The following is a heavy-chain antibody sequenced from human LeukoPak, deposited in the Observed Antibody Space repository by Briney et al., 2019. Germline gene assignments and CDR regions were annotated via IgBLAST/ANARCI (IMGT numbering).Heavy chain of an antibody. CDR3: AREGRWIQLWDHLHYFDY. D-gene: IGHD5-18*01. V-gene: IGHV3-7*03. CDR1: GFTFSSYW. J-gene: IGHJ4*02. Sequence: GGSLRLSCAASGFTFSSYWMSWVRQAPGKGLEWVANIKQDGSEKYYVDSVKGRFTISRDNAKNSLYLQMNSLRAEDTAVYYCAREGRWIQLWDHLHYFDYWGQGTLVTVSS. CDR2: IKQDGSEK.